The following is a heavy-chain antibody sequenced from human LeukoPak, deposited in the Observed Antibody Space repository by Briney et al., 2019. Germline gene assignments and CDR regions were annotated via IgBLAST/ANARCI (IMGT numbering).Heavy chain of an antibody. D-gene: IGHD4-23*01. CDR3: ATLTGGDDAFDI. CDR2: IFYTGST. J-gene: IGHJ3*02. CDR1: GYSISSYY. Sequence: SETLSLTCTVSGYSISSYYWSWIRQPPGKGLEWIGYIFYTGSTNYNPSLKSRVTISVLTSKNRFSLKLSSVTAADTAVYYCATLTGGDDAFDIWGQGTMVTVSS. V-gene: IGHV4-59*01.